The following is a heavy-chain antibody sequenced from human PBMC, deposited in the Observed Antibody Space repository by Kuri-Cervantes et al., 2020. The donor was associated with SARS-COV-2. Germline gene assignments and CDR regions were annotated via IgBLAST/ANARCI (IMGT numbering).Heavy chain of an antibody. V-gene: IGHV3-33*08. Sequence: GESLKISCAASGFTFSSYGMHWVRQAPGKGLEWVAVIWYDGSNKYYADSVKGRFTISRDNSKKMLYLQMKSLRAEDTATYYCALEIMSFFGMDVWGQGTTVTVSS. CDR2: IWYDGSNK. D-gene: IGHD2-8*01. J-gene: IGHJ6*02. CDR3: ALEIMSFFGMDV. CDR1: GFTFSSYG.